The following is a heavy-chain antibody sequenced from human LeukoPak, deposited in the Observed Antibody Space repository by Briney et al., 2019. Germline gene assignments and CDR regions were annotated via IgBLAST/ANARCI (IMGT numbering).Heavy chain of an antibody. CDR3: ARNTWIQLWLAFDY. V-gene: IGHV3-66*01. CDR2: IYSGGST. D-gene: IGHD5-18*01. J-gene: IGHJ4*02. CDR1: GFTVSSNY. Sequence: GGSLRLSCAASGFTVSSNYVSWVRQAPGKGLEWVSVIYSGGSTYYADSVKGRFTISRDNSKNTLYLQMNSLRAEDTAVYYCARNTWIQLWLAFDYWGQGTLVTVSS.